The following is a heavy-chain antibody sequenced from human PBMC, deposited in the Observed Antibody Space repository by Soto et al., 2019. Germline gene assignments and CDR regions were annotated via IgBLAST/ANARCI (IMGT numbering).Heavy chain of an antibody. CDR1: GFTFSSYS. CDR3: ARVPIAVAGRDDY. Sequence: GGSLRLSCAASGFTFSSYSMNWVRQAPGKELEWVSYISSSSSTIYYADSVKGRFTISRDNAKNSLYLQMNSLRAEDTAVYYCARVPIAVAGRDDYWGQGTLVTVSS. CDR2: ISSSSSTI. J-gene: IGHJ4*02. D-gene: IGHD6-19*01. V-gene: IGHV3-48*01.